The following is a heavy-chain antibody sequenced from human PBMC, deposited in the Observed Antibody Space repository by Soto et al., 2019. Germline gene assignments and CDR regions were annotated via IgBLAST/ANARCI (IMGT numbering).Heavy chain of an antibody. Sequence: GGSLRLSCAASGFTFSSYAMRWVRQAPGKGLEWVAVISYDGSNKYYADSVKGRFTISRDNSKNTLYLQMNSLRAEDTAVYYCAREGVDLDAFDIWGQGTMVTVSS. D-gene: IGHD1-26*01. CDR2: ISYDGSNK. CDR1: GFTFSSYA. V-gene: IGHV3-30-3*01. J-gene: IGHJ3*02. CDR3: AREGVDLDAFDI.